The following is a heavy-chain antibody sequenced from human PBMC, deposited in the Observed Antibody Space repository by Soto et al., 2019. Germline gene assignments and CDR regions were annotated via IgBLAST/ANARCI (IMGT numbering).Heavy chain of an antibody. J-gene: IGHJ3*02. CDR3: ARGGTARYNWNYDPDAFDI. CDR1: GGTFSSYA. Sequence: QVQLVQSGAEVKKPGSSVKVSCKASGGTFSSYAISWVRQAPGQGLEWMGGIIPIFGTANYAQKFQGRVTITADESTSTAYMELSSLRSEDTAVYYCARGGTARYNWNYDPDAFDIWDQGTMVTVSS. D-gene: IGHD1-7*01. CDR2: IIPIFGTA. V-gene: IGHV1-69*01.